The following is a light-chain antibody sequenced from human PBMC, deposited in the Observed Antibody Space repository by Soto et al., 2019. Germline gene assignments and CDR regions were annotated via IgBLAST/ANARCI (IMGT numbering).Light chain of an antibody. V-gene: IGLV3-21*02. J-gene: IGLJ2*01. CDR1: NIGSKS. Sequence: SYELTQPPSVSVAPGQTATITCVGGNIGSKSVNWYQQRPGQAPVLVVYDDRDRPSGIPDRFYGSNSGNTATLTISRVEVGDEADYHCQEWDSTLDQWIFGGGTKLTVL. CDR2: DDR. CDR3: QEWDSTLDQWI.